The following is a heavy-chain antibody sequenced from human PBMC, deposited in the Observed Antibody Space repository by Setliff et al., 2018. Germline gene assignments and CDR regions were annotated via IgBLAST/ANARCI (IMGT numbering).Heavy chain of an antibody. J-gene: IGHJ4*02. CDR3: AREPWQQLVVDY. Sequence: ASVKVSCKVSGYTISSYPLNWVRQAPGQGLEWMGWINTKTATPSYAQGFTGRLVFSLDTSASTAPLQIDSLTSEDTAVYYCAREPWQQLVVDYRGQGTLVTVSS. CDR1: GYTISSYP. V-gene: IGHV7-4-1*01. CDR2: INTKTATP. D-gene: IGHD6-13*01.